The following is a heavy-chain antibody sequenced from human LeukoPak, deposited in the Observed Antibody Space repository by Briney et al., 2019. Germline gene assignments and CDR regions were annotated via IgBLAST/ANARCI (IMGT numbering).Heavy chain of an antibody. V-gene: IGHV1-18*01. CDR1: GYTFTSYG. Sequence: PGGSLRLSCAASGYTFTSYGISWVRQAPGQGLEWMGWISAYNGNTNYAQKLQGRVTMTTDTSTSTAYMELRSLRSDDTAVYYCAREEESIAVAGPLYNWFDPWGQGTLVTVSS. CDR3: AREEESIAVAGPLYNWFDP. J-gene: IGHJ5*02. CDR2: ISAYNGNT. D-gene: IGHD6-19*01.